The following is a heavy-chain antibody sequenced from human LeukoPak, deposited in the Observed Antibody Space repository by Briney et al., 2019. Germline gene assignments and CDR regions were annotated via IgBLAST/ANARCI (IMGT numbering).Heavy chain of an antibody. V-gene: IGHV3-7*01. CDR2: IKQDGSEK. CDR3: ARDGHPFDF. CDR1: GFTLSSYW. J-gene: IGHJ4*02. Sequence: GGSLRLSCAASGFTLSSYWMSWVRQAPGKGLEWVANIKQDGSEKYYVDSVKGRFTISRDNAKNSLYLQMNSLRAEDTAVYYCARDGHPFDFWGQGTLVTVAS.